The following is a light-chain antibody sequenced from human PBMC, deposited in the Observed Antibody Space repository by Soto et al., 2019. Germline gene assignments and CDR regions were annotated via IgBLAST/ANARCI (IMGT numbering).Light chain of an antibody. Sequence: DIQMTQSPSSLSAPVGDRVSITCRASQNISNYLNWYQQKPGEAPKLLIYAASSLQSGVPSRFSGSGSGTDFTLTITGLQPEDLATYYCQSYNTARPTFGQGTRLEIK. V-gene: IGKV1-39*01. CDR1: QNISNY. J-gene: IGKJ5*01. CDR2: AAS. CDR3: QSYNTARPT.